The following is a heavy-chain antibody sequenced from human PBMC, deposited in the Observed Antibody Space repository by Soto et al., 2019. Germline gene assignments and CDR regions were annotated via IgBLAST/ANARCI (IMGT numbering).Heavy chain of an antibody. Sequence: SETLSLTCTVSGGSISSYYWSCIRQPPGKGLEWIGYIYYSGSTNYNPSLKSRVTISVDTSKNQFSLKLSSVTAADTAVYYCARLARTVTTPLETEYFQHWGQGTLVTVSS. D-gene: IGHD4-17*01. J-gene: IGHJ1*01. V-gene: IGHV4-59*08. CDR3: ARLARTVTTPLETEYFQH. CDR1: GGSISSYY. CDR2: IYYSGST.